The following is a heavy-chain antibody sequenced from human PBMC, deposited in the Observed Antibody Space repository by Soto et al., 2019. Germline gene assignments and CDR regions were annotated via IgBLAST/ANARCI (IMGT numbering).Heavy chain of an antibody. CDR1: SYTFTSYG. J-gene: IGHJ5*02. Sequence: QVQLVQSGAEVKKPGASVKVSCQASSYTFTSYGITWVRQAPGQGLEWMGWISPYNGNTNYAQKLQGRVTMTTDTSTSTVYRELRSLRSDDTAVYYCARGGAGCSAGSCPANWFDPWGQGTLVTVSS. V-gene: IGHV1-18*01. CDR3: ARGGAGCSAGSCPANWFDP. CDR2: ISPYNGNT. D-gene: IGHD2-15*01.